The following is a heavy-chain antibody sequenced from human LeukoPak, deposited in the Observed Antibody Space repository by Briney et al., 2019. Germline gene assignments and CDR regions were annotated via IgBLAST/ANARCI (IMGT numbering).Heavy chain of an antibody. CDR1: GFTFSSYA. Sequence: GRSLRLSCAASGFTFSSYAMHWVRQAPGKGLEWVAVISYDGSNKYYADSVKGRFTISRDNSKNTLFLQMNNLRAEDTAVYSCARDVDTSNHMSIFDPWGQGTLVTVSS. CDR3: ARDVDTSNHMSIFDP. V-gene: IGHV3-30-3*01. CDR2: ISYDGSNK. D-gene: IGHD2-21*01. J-gene: IGHJ5*02.